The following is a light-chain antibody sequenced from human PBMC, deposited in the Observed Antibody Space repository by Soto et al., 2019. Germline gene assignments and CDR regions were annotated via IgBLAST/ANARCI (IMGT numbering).Light chain of an antibody. CDR2: DVS. CDR3: CSYAGSYTQV. Sequence: QSALTQPRSVSGSPGQSVTISCTGTSSDVGGYNYVSWDQRHPGKAPKLMIYDVSKRPSGVPDRFSGSKSGNTASRTISGIQAEDEADYYSCSYAGSYTQVFGGGTKLTVL. J-gene: IGLJ3*02. V-gene: IGLV2-11*01. CDR1: SSDVGGYNY.